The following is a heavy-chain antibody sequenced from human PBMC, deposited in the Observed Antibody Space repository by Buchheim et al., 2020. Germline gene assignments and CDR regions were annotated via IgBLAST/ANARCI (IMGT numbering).Heavy chain of an antibody. CDR2: ISSDSSAI. CDR1: GFTFSTYS. J-gene: IGHJ6*02. Sequence: EVQLVESGGGLVQPGGSLRLSCAASGFTFSTYSMNWVRQAPGKGPEWVSYISSDSSAIYYADSVKGRFTMSRDSAKNSLYLQMNSLRAEDTAVYYCARDSPYYDSLTGYQMYYGIDVWGQGTT. V-gene: IGHV3-48*01. CDR3: ARDSPYYDSLTGYQMYYGIDV. D-gene: IGHD3-9*01.